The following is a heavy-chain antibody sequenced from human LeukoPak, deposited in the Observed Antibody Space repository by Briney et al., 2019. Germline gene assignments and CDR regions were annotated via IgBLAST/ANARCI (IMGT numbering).Heavy chain of an antibody. Sequence: SGTLSLTCAVSGGSISSSNWWSWVRQPPGKGLEWIGDINHSGSTTYNPSLKSRVTMSIDTSKNQFSLNLSSLTAADSAVYYCARLTQVLLQRPFDYWGQGTLVTVSS. V-gene: IGHV4-4*02. J-gene: IGHJ4*02. D-gene: IGHD2-15*01. CDR1: GGSISSSNW. CDR3: ARLTQVLLQRPFDY. CDR2: INHSGST.